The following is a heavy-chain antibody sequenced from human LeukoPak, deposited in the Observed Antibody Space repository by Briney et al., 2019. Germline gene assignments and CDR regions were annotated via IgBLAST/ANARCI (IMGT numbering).Heavy chain of an antibody. CDR3: AKDLTVGPIDY. CDR2: ISYDGSNK. CDR1: GFTFSSYG. Sequence: GGSLRLSCAASGFTFSSYGMHWVRQAPGKGLEWVAVISYDGSNKYYADSVKGRFTISRDNSKNTLYLQMNSLRAQDTAVYYCAKDLTVGPIDYWGQGTLVTVSS. V-gene: IGHV3-30*18. D-gene: IGHD4-23*01. J-gene: IGHJ4*02.